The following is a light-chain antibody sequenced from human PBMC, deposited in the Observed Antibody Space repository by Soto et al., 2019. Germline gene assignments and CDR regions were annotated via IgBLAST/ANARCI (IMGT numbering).Light chain of an antibody. CDR1: RSDVGNYNL. V-gene: IGLV2-23*02. J-gene: IGLJ3*02. Sequence: QSALTQPASVSGSPGQSITLSCAGTRSDVGNYNLVSWYQQHPGKDPKLMIYEVNKRPSGVSYRFSGSKSGNTASLTISGLQGEDEGDYYCCSYAGSDTWAFGGGTKVTVL. CDR3: CSYAGSDTWA. CDR2: EVN.